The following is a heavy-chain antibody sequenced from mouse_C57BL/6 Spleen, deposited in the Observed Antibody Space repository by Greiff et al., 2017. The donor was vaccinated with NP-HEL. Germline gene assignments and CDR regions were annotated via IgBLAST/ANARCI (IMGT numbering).Heavy chain of an antibody. CDR3: ARVYYSNPFAY. J-gene: IGHJ3*01. Sequence: EVKLMESGPGLVKPSQSLSLTCSVTGYSITSGYYWNWIRQFPGNKLEWMGYISYDGSNNYNPSLKNRISITRDTSKNQFFLKLNSVTTEDTATYYCARVYYSNPFAYWGQGTLVTVSA. V-gene: IGHV3-6*01. D-gene: IGHD2-5*01. CDR1: GYSITSGYY. CDR2: ISYDGSN.